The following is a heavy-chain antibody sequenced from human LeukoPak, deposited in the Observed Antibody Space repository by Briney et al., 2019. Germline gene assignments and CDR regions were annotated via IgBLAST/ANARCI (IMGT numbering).Heavy chain of an antibody. CDR2: IKQDGSEK. CDR1: GFTFSSYW. J-gene: IGHJ4*02. D-gene: IGHD3-22*01. V-gene: IGHV3-7*01. Sequence: GGSLRLSCAASGFTFSSYWMRWVRQAPGKGLEWVANIKQDGSEKYYVDSVKGRFTISRDNAKNSLYLQMNSLRAEDTAVYYCARDRPLGDHYYDSSGSLRYWGQGTLVTVSS. CDR3: ARDRPLGDHYYDSSGSLRY.